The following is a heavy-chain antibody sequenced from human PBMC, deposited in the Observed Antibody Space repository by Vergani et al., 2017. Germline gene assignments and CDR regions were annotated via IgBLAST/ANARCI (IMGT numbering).Heavy chain of an antibody. J-gene: IGHJ3*02. Sequence: EVQLVQSGAEVKKPGEALKISCKGSGYSFTSYWIGLLRQMPGKGLEWIGIIYPGDYDTRYSPSFQGQVTISADKSISPAYLQWSSMKASDTAMYYCVRSIVGATWAPNVVAFDIWGQGTMVTVSS. V-gene: IGHV5-51*01. CDR1: GYSFTSYW. D-gene: IGHD1-26*01. CDR2: IYPGDYDT. CDR3: VRSIVGATWAPNVVAFDI.